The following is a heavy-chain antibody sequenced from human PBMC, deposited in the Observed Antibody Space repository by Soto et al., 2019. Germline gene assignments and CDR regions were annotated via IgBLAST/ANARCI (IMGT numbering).Heavy chain of an antibody. CDR1: GFSLSTSGVG. CDR3: AHGHYGDSPVHYYGMDV. V-gene: IGHV2-5*02. Sequence: GSGPTLVNPTQTLTLTCTFSGFSLSTSGVGVGWIRQPPGKTLEWLALIYWDDDKRYSPSLKSRLTITKDTSKNQVVLTMTNMDPVDTATYYCAHGHYGDSPVHYYGMDVWGQGTTVTVSS. D-gene: IGHD4-17*01. CDR2: IYWDDDK. J-gene: IGHJ6*02.